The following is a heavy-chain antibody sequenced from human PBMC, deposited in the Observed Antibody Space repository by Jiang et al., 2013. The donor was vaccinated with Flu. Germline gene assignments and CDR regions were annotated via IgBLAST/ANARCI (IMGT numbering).Heavy chain of an antibody. Sequence: GPGLVKPSETLSLTCTVSGDSISSYYWSWIRQPPGKGLEWIGYIQNSGNTNYNPSLKSRVTISVDTSKNQFSLKLSSVTAADTAVYYCARERSGYYWTTFDYWGQGTLVTVSS. CDR3: ARERSGYYWTTFDY. V-gene: IGHV4-59*01. CDR2: IQNSGNT. D-gene: IGHD3-3*01. CDR1: GDSISSYY. J-gene: IGHJ4*02.